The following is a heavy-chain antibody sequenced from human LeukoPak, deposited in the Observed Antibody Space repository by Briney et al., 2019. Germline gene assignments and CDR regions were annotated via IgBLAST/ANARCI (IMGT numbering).Heavy chain of an antibody. D-gene: IGHD3-9*01. Sequence: SETLSLTCAVYGGSFSGYYWSWIRQPPGKGLEWIGEINHSGSTNYNPSLKSRVTVSVDTSKNQFSLKLSSATAADTAVYYCARLNILTGYYYWRYYYYYMDVWGKGTTVTISS. J-gene: IGHJ6*03. CDR3: ARLNILTGYYYWRYYYYYMDV. CDR1: GGSFSGYY. CDR2: INHSGST. V-gene: IGHV4-34*01.